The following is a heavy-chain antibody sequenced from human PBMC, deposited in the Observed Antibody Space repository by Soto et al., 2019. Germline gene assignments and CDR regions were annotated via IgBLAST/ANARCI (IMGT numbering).Heavy chain of an antibody. CDR2: ISYDGSNK. CDR3: AKDLGYCSGGSCPISMDV. CDR1: GFTFSSYG. Sequence: PGGSLRLPCAASGFTFSSYGMHWVRQAPGKGLEWVAVISYDGSNKYYADSVKGRFTISRDNSKNTLYLQMNNLRAEDTAVYYCAKDLGYCSGGSCPISMDVWGQGTTVTVSS. D-gene: IGHD2-15*01. V-gene: IGHV3-30*18. J-gene: IGHJ6*02.